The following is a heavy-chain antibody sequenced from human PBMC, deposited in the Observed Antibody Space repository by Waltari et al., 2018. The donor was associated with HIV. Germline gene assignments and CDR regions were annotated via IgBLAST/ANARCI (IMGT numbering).Heavy chain of an antibody. J-gene: IGHJ4*02. V-gene: IGHV1-8*01. CDR2: MNPNSGNT. D-gene: IGHD3-3*01. Sequence: QVQLVQSGAEVKKPGASVKVSCKASGYTFPSYDINWVRQATGKGLEWMGWMNPNSGNTGYAQKFQGRVTMTRNTSISTAYMELSSLRSEDTAVYYCARRELLFLQWPPDYWGQGTLVTVSS. CDR1: GYTFPSYD. CDR3: ARRELLFLQWPPDY.